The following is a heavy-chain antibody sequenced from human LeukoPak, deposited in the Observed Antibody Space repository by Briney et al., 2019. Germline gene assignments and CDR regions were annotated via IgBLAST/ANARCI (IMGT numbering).Heavy chain of an antibody. V-gene: IGHV3-11*03. CDR3: ARRSTGSYSSSFDY. CDR2: ISSGSSYT. D-gene: IGHD6-13*01. CDR1: GFTFSDYY. Sequence: GGSLRLSCAASGFTFSDYYMSWIRQAPGEGLEWVSYISSGSSYTSYADSVKGRFTISRDNAKNSLYLQMNSLRAEDTAVYYCARRSTGSYSSSFDYWGQGTLVTVSS. J-gene: IGHJ4*02.